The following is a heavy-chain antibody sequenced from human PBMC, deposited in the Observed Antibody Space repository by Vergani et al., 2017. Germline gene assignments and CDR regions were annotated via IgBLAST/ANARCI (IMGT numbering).Heavy chain of an antibody. CDR3: ARRSGGYYSGGKVHPLRTAFDV. CDR2: ISASGNA. CDR1: GGSISAGYYF. J-gene: IGHJ3*01. V-gene: IGHV4-61*02. Sequence: QVQLQASGPGRVKPSQTLSLTCTMSGGSISAGYYFWSWLRQPAGKGLEWLGHISASGNASHSPSLKTQVSMSVDTSKNQFSLTVTSVTAADTAIYFCARRSGGYYSGGKVHPLRTAFDVWGHGKVVTVSS. D-gene: IGHD2-15*01.